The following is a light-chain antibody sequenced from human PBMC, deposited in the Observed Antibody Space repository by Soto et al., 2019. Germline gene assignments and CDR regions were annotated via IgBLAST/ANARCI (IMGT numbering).Light chain of an antibody. CDR3: QQANGFPWT. CDR2: AAS. Sequence: DIQMTQSPSSVPASVGDRVTMTCRASQGISSWLVWYQQKPGKAPKLLIYAASSLQSGVPSRFSGSGSGTDFTLTISGLQPEDLATYYCQQANGFPWTFGQGTKVEIK. J-gene: IGKJ1*01. CDR1: QGISSW. V-gene: IGKV1-12*01.